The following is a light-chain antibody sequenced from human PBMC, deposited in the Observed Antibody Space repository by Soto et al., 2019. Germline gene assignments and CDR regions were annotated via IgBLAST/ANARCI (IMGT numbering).Light chain of an antibody. V-gene: IGKV1D-12*01. CDR3: QQANSFPYT. Sequence: DVPMTQTPSSVSASVGDRVTITCRASEDISYWVAWYQQKPGKAPKLLIHAASSLHSGVPSRFSRSESGTDFTLTITGLQPEDFATYYCQQANSFPYTFGQGTKVDMK. J-gene: IGKJ2*01. CDR2: AAS. CDR1: EDISYW.